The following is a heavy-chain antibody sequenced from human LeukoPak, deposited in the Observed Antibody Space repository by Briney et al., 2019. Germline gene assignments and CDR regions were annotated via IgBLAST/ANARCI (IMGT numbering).Heavy chain of an antibody. CDR3: ARAGYSGYPS. D-gene: IGHD5-12*01. V-gene: IGHV4-34*01. Sequence: SETLSLTCAVYGGSFSGYYWSWIRQPPGKGLEWTGEINHSGSTNYNPSLKSRVTISVDTSKNQFSLKLSSVTAADTAVYYCARAGYSGYPSWGQGTLVTVSS. J-gene: IGHJ4*02. CDR1: GGSFSGYY. CDR2: INHSGST.